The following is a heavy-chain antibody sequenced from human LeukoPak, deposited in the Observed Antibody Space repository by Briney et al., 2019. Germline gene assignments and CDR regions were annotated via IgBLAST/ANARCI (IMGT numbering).Heavy chain of an antibody. CDR3: ARGAAAGYAESDY. CDR1: GYTFTRYY. CDR2: INPNSGGT. D-gene: IGHD6-13*01. J-gene: IGHJ4*02. Sequence: ASVKVSCKASGYTFTRYYMHWVRQAPGQGLEWMGWINPNSGGTNYAQKFQGRVTMTRDTSISTAYMELSRLRSDDTAVYYCARGAAAGYAESDYWGQGTLVTVSS. V-gene: IGHV1-2*02.